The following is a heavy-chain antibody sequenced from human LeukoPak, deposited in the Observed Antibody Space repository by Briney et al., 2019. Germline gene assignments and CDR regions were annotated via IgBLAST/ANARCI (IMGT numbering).Heavy chain of an antibody. CDR2: IKQDGSEK. D-gene: IGHD4-17*01. CDR1: GFTFSSYW. J-gene: IGHJ3*02. Sequence: PGGSLRLSCAASGFTFSSYWMSWVRQAPGKGLEWVANIKQDGSEKYYVDSVKGRFTISRDNAKNSLYLQMNSLRAEDTAVYYCTREPYGDYLNAARAFDIWGQGTMVTVSS. V-gene: IGHV3-7*01. CDR3: TREPYGDYLNAARAFDI.